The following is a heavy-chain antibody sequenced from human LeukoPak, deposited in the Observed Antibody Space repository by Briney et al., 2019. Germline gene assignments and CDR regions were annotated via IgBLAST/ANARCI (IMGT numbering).Heavy chain of an antibody. V-gene: IGHV4-34*01. CDR3: ARDPTTVVTTPYYFDF. CDR1: GGSFSGYH. D-gene: IGHD4-23*01. Sequence: SETLSLTCAVHGGSFSGYHWNWIRQSPGKGLEWIGEINDRGHTNYSPSLESRITISVDTSKKQFSLNLSSVTAADTAVYYCARDPTTVVTTPYYFDFWGQGTLATVSS. J-gene: IGHJ4*02. CDR2: INDRGHT.